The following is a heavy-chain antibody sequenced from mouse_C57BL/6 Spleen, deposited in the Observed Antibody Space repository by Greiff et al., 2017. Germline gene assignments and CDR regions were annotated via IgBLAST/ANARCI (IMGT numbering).Heavy chain of an antibody. Sequence: EVKLQESGGGLVKPGGSLKLSCAASGFTFSDYGMHWVRQAPEKGLEWVAYISSGSSTIYYADKVKGRVTISRANAKNTLFLQMPSLRSEDAAMYYCARGTYYYGGSYWYFDVWGTGTTVTVSS. J-gene: IGHJ1*03. CDR2: ISSGSSTI. D-gene: IGHD1-1*01. CDR1: GFTFSDYG. CDR3: ARGTYYYGGSYWYFDV. V-gene: IGHV5-17*01.